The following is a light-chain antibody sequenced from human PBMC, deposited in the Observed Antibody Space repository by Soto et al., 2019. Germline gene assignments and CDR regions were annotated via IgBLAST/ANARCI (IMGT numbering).Light chain of an antibody. CDR1: ERVSSNF. J-gene: IGKJ1*01. CDR2: RAV. CDR3: HQYGGSPFT. V-gene: IGKV3-20*01. Sequence: EIVLTQSPGTLSLFPGERATLSCRATERVSSNFLAWYQQNVGQPPRLLIYRAVTRATGVPDRFSGSGSETEFILNISSLEPEDSAVYYCHQYGGSPFTFGQGTVVEIK.